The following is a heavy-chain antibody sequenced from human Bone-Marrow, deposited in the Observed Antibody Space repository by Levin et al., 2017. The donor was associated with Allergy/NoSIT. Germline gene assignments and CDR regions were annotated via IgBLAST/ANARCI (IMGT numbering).Heavy chain of an antibody. CDR1: GGSISSYY. V-gene: IGHV4-4*07. CDR3: ASQSDYYYYYGMDV. J-gene: IGHJ6*02. Sequence: SETLSLTCTVSGGSISSYYWSWIRQPAGKGLEWIGRIYTSGSTNYNPSLKSRVTMSVDTSKNQFSLKLSSVSAADTAVYYCASQSDYYYYYGMDVWGQGTTVTVSS. CDR2: IYTSGST.